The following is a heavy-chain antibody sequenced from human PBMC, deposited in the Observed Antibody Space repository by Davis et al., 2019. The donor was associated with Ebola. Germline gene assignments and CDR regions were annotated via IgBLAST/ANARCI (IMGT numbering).Heavy chain of an antibody. V-gene: IGHV1-69*02. CDR1: GGTFSSYT. CDR2: IIPILGIA. J-gene: IGHJ4*02. CDR3: AHLGPQRYCSGGGCHGYLDY. Sequence: SVKVSCKASGGTFSSYTISWVRQAPGQGLEWMGRIIPILGIANYAQKFQARVTITADESTRTAYMELSGLRSGDTAVYYCAHLGPQRYCSGGGCHGYLDYWGQGTLVIVSS. D-gene: IGHD2-15*01.